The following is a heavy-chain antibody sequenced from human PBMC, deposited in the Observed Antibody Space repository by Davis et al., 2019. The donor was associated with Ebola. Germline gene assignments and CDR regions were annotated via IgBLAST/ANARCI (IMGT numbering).Heavy chain of an antibody. CDR1: GFTFRSYS. D-gene: IGHD3-22*01. Sequence: GGSLRLSCAASGFTFRSYSMNWVRQAPGKGLEWVSYISSSSSTIYYADSVKGRFTISRDNAKNSLYLQMNSLRDEDTAVYYCARDTYDSSGSRAFDIWGQGTMVTVSS. CDR2: ISSSSSTI. V-gene: IGHV3-48*02. CDR3: ARDTYDSSGSRAFDI. J-gene: IGHJ3*02.